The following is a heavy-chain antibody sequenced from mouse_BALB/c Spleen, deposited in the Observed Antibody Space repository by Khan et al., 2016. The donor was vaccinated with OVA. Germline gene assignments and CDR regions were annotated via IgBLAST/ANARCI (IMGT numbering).Heavy chain of an antibody. V-gene: IGHV9-1*02. CDR3: ARGTSYWYFGA. Sequence: QVQLKESGPELKKPGETVKISCKAVGYTFTNYRMNWMKQAPEKGLKWMGWINTHTGEPTNGDDFKGRFAFSLENSATTAYLQFPNLKDEDMATYCCARGTSYWYFGAWGAGATVTVYS. D-gene: IGHD1-3*01. CDR1: GYTFTNYR. J-gene: IGHJ1*01. CDR2: INTHTGEP.